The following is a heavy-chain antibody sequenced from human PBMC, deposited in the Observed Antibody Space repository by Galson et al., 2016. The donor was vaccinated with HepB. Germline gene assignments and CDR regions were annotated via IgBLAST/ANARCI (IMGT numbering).Heavy chain of an antibody. D-gene: IGHD3-22*01. V-gene: IGHV3-73*01. CDR2: IRSKPNNYAT. Sequence: SLRLSCAASGFTFSGSAIHWVRQASGKGLEWVGRIRSKPNNYATAYAASVKGRFTVSRDDSKNTGYLQMNSLKTEDTAVYYCTRRTYYYDRSGYPPFDYWGQGTLVTVSS. CDR1: GFTFSGSA. J-gene: IGHJ4*02. CDR3: TRRTYYYDRSGYPPFDY.